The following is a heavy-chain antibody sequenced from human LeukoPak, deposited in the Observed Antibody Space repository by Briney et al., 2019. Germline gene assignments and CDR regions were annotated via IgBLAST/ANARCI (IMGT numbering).Heavy chain of an antibody. Sequence: SETLSLTCTVSGGSISIYYWSWIRQSAGKGLEWIGRIYNSGSTNFNPSLKSRVTMSVDTSKNQFSLKLSSVTAADTAVYYCARSYDFWSGYYGLDYWGQGTLVTVSS. CDR3: ARSYDFWSGYYGLDY. V-gene: IGHV4-4*07. CDR1: GGSISIYY. CDR2: IYNSGST. D-gene: IGHD3-3*01. J-gene: IGHJ4*02.